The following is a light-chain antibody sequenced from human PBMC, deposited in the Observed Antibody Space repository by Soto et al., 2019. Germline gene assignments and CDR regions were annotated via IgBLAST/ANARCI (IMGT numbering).Light chain of an antibody. CDR1: KSVLYSSNTKNY. V-gene: IGKV4-1*01. CDR2: WAS. Sequence: DIVMTQSPDSLAVSLGERATINCRSSKSVLYSSNTKNYIAWYQQKPRQPPNLLIYWASTRESGVPDRFSGSGSGTDFTLTISSLQAEDVAVYYCQQYYSTPFAFGGGTKVEIK. J-gene: IGKJ4*01. CDR3: QQYYSTPFA.